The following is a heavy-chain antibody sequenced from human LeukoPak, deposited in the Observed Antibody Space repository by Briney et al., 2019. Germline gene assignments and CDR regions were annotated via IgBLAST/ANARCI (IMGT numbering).Heavy chain of an antibody. CDR1: GGSTSSYY. D-gene: IGHD5-18*01. J-gene: IGHJ6*03. CDR2: IYYSGST. Sequence: PSETLSLTYTVSGGSTSSYYWSWIRQPPGKGLEWIGYIYYSGSTIYNPSLKSRVTISVDTSKNQFSLKLGSVTAADTAVYYCARGDGYSYATNYYYYMDVWGKGTTVTISS. V-gene: IGHV4-59*08. CDR3: ARGDGYSYATNYYYYMDV.